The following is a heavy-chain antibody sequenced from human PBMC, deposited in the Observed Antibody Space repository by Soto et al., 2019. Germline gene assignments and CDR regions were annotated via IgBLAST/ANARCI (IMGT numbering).Heavy chain of an antibody. V-gene: IGHV1-18*01. CDR2: ISAYNGNT. D-gene: IGHD6-19*01. CDR3: ARDLAVGLVDY. J-gene: IGHJ4*02. CDR1: GYTFTSYG. Sequence: QVQLVQSGAEVKKPGASVKVSCKASGYTFTSYGISWVRQAPGQGLEWMGWISAYNGNTNYAQKLQGRXTXTXXTSTSTAYMELRSLRSDDTAVYSCARDLAVGLVDYWGQGTLVTVSS.